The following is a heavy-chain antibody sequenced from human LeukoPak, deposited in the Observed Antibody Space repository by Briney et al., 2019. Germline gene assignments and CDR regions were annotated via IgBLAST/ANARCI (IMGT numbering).Heavy chain of an antibody. CDR2: MSGSGGRT. J-gene: IGHJ4*02. Sequence: GGSLRLSCAASGFTFSSYGMSWVRQAPGKGLEWVSAMSGSGGRTYYADFVKGRFTISRDNSKNTLYLQINSLRAEDTAVYYCAKDRVGAMLYFDSWGQGTLVTVSS. V-gene: IGHV3-23*01. D-gene: IGHD1-26*01. CDR3: AKDRVGAMLYFDS. CDR1: GFTFSSYG.